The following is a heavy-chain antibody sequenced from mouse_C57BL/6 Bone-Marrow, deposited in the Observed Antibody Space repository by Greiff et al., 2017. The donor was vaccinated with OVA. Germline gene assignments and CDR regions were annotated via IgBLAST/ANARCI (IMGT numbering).Heavy chain of an antibody. CDR2: ISSGGSYT. CDR3: ARHWYYGSSYGFAY. Sequence: DVMLVESGGDLVKPGGSLKLSCAASGFTFSSYGMSWVRQTPDKRLEWVATISSGGSYTYYPDSVKGRFTISRDNAKNTLYLQMSSLKSEDTAMYYCARHWYYGSSYGFAYWGQGTLVTVSA. D-gene: IGHD1-1*01. V-gene: IGHV5-6*02. J-gene: IGHJ3*01. CDR1: GFTFSSYG.